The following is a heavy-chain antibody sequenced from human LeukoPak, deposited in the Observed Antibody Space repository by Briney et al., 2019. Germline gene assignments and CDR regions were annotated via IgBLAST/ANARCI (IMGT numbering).Heavy chain of an antibody. D-gene: IGHD3-22*01. CDR2: IYYSGST. CDR1: GGSISSYY. CDR3: ARAHYYDSSGYYY. V-gene: IGHV4-59*01. J-gene: IGHJ4*02. Sequence: SETLSLTCTVSGGSISSYYWSWIRQPPGKGLEWIGYIYYSGSTNYNPSLKSRVTISVDTSKNQFSLKLSSVTAADTAVYYCARAHYYDSSGYYYWGQGTLVTVSS.